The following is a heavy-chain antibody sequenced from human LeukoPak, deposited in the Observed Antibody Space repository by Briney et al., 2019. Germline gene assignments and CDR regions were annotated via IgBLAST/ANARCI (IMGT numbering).Heavy chain of an antibody. D-gene: IGHD6-6*01. J-gene: IGHJ4*02. CDR3: AKSLSKYSSSSGLDY. V-gene: IGHV3-30*02. CDR2: IRYDGSNK. Sequence: HPGGSLRLSCAASGFTFSSYGMHWVRQAPGKGLEWVAFIRYDGSNKYYADSVKGRFTISRDNSKNTLYLQMNSLRAEDTAVYYCAKSLSKYSSSSGLDYWGQGTLVTVSS. CDR1: GFTFSSYG.